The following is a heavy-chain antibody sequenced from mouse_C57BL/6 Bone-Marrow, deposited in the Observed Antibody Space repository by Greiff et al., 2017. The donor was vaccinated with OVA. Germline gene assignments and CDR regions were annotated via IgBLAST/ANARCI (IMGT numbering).Heavy chain of an antibody. D-gene: IGHD3-1*01. Sequence: EVKLEESGGGLVQPGGSMKLSCVASGFTFSNYWMNWVRQSPEQGLEWVAQIRLKSGNYATHYAESGKGRFTISRAASKISGYLQMNNLSAEDTGIYYCTVGAFAYWGQGTLVTVSA. CDR1: GFTFSNYW. V-gene: IGHV6-3*01. CDR3: TVGAFAY. CDR2: IRLKSGNYAT. J-gene: IGHJ3*01.